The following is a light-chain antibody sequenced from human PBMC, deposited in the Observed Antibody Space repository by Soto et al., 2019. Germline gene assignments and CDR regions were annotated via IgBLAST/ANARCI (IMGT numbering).Light chain of an antibody. V-gene: IGKV3-15*01. Sequence: EIVMTQSPATLSVSPGERATFSCRASQSVSSNLAWYQQKHGQAPRLLIYGASIRATGIPARFSGSGSGTDFTLTISSLEHEDSAIYYCQQRNIWPPVTFGQGTRLEI. CDR1: QSVSSN. CDR2: GAS. J-gene: IGKJ5*01. CDR3: QQRNIWPPVT.